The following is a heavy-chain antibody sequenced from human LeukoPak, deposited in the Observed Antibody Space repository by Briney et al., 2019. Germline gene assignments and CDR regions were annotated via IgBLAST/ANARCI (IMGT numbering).Heavy chain of an antibody. V-gene: IGHV1-69*13. CDR2: IIPIFGTA. J-gene: IGHJ3*02. CDR3: ARGIFGDPDLKRDAFDI. Sequence: SVKVSCKASGGTFSSYAISWVRQAPGQGLEWMGGIIPIFGTANYAQKFQGRVTITADESTSTVYMELGSLRSEDTAVYYCARGIFGDPDLKRDAFDIWGQGTMVTVSS. D-gene: IGHD2-21*02. CDR1: GGTFSSYA.